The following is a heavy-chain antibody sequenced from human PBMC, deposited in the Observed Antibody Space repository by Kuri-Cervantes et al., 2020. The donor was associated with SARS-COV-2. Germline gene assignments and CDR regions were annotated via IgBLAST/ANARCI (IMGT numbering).Heavy chain of an antibody. J-gene: IGHJ6*02. CDR3: VRDGNSPDYYYYGMDV. V-gene: IGHV4-4*07. Sequence: GSLRLSCTVSGGSISSYYWSWIRQPAGKGLEWIGRIYTSRSTNYNPSLKSRVTMSVDTSKNQFSLKLGSVSAADTAVYYCVRDGNSPDYYYYGMDVWGQGTTVTVSS. D-gene: IGHD4-23*01. CDR2: IYTSRST. CDR1: GGSISSYY.